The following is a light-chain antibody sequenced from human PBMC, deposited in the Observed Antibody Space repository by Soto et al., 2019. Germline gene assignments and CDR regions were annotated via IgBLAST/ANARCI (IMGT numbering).Light chain of an antibody. CDR3: QQRSNWLT. V-gene: IGKV3-11*01. CDR1: QSVSSY. Sequence: EIVLTQSPATLSLSPGERATLSCRASQSVSSYLAWYQQKPGQAPRLLIYDASNRATGIPARLSGSGSGTDFTLTIRSLEPEDFAVYYCQQRSNWLTFGGGTKVDIK. J-gene: IGKJ4*01. CDR2: DAS.